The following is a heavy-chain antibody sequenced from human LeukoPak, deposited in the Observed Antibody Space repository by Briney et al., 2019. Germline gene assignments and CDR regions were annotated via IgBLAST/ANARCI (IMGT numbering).Heavy chain of an antibody. V-gene: IGHV4-34*01. CDR3: ARGREDNSSGWRPDYYYYYGMDV. J-gene: IGHJ6*02. D-gene: IGHD6-19*01. CDR1: GGSFSGYY. CDR2: INHSGST. Sequence: SETLSLTCAAYGGSFSGYYWSWIRQPPGKGLEWIGEINHSGSTNYNPSLKSRVTISVDTSKNQFSLKLSSVTAADTAVYYCARGREDNSSGWRPDYYYYYGMDVWGQGTTVTVSS.